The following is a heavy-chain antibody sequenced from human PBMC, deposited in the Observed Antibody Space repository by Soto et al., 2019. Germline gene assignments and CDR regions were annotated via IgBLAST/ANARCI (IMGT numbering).Heavy chain of an antibody. CDR3: ARDPSRYCSGGSCQGLYYYYYGMDV. Sequence: KAGGSLRLSCAASGFTFSSYSMNWVRQAPGKGLEWVSSISSSSSYIYYADSVKGRFTISRDNAKNSLYLQMNSLRAEDTAVYYCARDPSRYCSGGSCQGLYYYYYGMDVWGQGTTVTVSS. CDR2: ISSSSSYI. J-gene: IGHJ6*02. D-gene: IGHD2-15*01. CDR1: GFTFSSYS. V-gene: IGHV3-21*01.